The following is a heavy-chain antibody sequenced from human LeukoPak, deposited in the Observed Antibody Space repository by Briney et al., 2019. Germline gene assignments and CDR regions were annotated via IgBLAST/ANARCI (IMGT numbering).Heavy chain of an antibody. J-gene: IGHJ4*02. CDR2: ITGSGGST. D-gene: IGHD3-16*02. CDR1: GFTFSSYA. V-gene: IGHV3-23*01. Sequence: SGGSLILSCAASGFTFSSYAMSWVRQAPGKGLEWVSAITGSGGSTYYAASVKGRFTISRDNSKNTLYLQMNSLRAEDTAIYYCAKLLFGGVIVPIDYWGQGTLVTVSS. CDR3: AKLLFGGVIVPIDY.